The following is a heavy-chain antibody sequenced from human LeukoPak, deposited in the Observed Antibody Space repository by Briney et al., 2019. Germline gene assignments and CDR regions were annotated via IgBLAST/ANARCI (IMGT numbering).Heavy chain of an antibody. Sequence: GGSLRLSCAASGFPFSSYDIHWVRQATGKGLEWVSGIGTAGEIYYPGSVKGRFTISRGNAKNSLYLQMNSLRAGDTAVYYCARAAYSSTWYSRYFDLWGRGTLVTVSS. CDR2: IGTAGEI. CDR3: ARAAYSSTWYSRYFDL. D-gene: IGHD6-13*01. CDR1: GFPFSSYD. J-gene: IGHJ2*01. V-gene: IGHV3-13*01.